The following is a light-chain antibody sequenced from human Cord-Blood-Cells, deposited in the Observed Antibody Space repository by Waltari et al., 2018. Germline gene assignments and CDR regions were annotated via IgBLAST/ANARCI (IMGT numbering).Light chain of an antibody. J-gene: IGLJ1*01. CDR2: EGS. V-gene: IGLV2-23*01. Sequence: QSALTQPASVSGSPGPSITISCTGTSSDVGSYNLVSWYQQHPGKAPKLMIYEGSKRPSGVSNRFSGSKSGNTASLTISGLQAEDEADHYCCSYAGSSTYVFGTGTKVTVL. CDR3: CSYAGSSTYV. CDR1: SSDVGSYNL.